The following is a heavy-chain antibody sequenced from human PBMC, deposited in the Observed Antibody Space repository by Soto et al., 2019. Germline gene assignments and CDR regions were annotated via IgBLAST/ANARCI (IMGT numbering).Heavy chain of an antibody. D-gene: IGHD2-2*02. Sequence: QVQLVQSGAEVKKPGASVKVSCKASGYTFTSHYMHWVRQAPGQGLEWMGIINPSGGSTSYAQKFQGRVTMTRDTSTSTVYMELSSLRSEDTAVYYCARGGVGCSSTSCYTYSSSCDYWGQGTLVTVSS. V-gene: IGHV1-46*01. CDR3: ARGGVGCSSTSCYTYSSSCDY. CDR1: GYTFTSHY. J-gene: IGHJ4*02. CDR2: INPSGGST.